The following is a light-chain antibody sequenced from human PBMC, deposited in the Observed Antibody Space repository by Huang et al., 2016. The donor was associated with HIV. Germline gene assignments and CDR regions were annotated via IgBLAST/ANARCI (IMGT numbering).Light chain of an antibody. CDR2: CAS. CDR1: QSVFYNSNNQNY. J-gene: IGKJ4*01. Sequence: DIVMTQSPDSLAVSLGERATINCKSSQSVFYNSNNQNYLAWYQQKPGQHPRLLIYCASTRESGVPDRFSGSGSGTDFTLTISSLQAEDVAVYYCQQYYSTPLTFGGGTKVEIK. V-gene: IGKV4-1*01. CDR3: QQYYSTPLT.